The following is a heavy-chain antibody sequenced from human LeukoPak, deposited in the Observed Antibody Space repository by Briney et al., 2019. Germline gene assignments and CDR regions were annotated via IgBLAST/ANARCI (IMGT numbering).Heavy chain of an antibody. V-gene: IGHV1-46*01. Sequence: GASVKVSCRASGYTFTSYYMHWVRQAPGQGLEWMGIIYPSGGGTTYAQKFQGRFAMTRDTSTSTVYMELYSLRSEDTAVYYCAIAGGGYSSDLWGQGTLVIVSS. CDR1: GYTFTSYY. D-gene: IGHD3-22*01. J-gene: IGHJ4*02. CDR3: AIAGGGYSSDL. CDR2: IYPSGGGT.